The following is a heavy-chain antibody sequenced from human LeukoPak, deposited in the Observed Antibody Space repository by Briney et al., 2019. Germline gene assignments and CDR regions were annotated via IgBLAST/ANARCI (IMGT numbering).Heavy chain of an antibody. Sequence: PGRSLRLSCGASGFTFSNSGFHWVRQAPGKGLEWAAVIWYDGSNKNYVDSVKGRFTISRDNSKNTVYLQMNSLRAEDTAVYYCARGVFAGDLLTGYWYFDLWGRGTLVTVSS. V-gene: IGHV3-33*01. CDR1: GFTFSNSG. J-gene: IGHJ2*01. CDR2: IWYDGSNK. CDR3: ARGVFAGDLLTGYWYFDL. D-gene: IGHD1-20*01.